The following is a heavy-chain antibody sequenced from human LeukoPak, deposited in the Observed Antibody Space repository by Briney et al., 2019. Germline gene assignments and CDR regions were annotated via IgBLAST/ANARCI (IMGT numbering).Heavy chain of an antibody. Sequence: SETLSLTCTVSGGSISSYYWSWIRQPPGKGLEWIGYIYYSGSTNYNPSLKSRVTISVDTSKNQFSLKLSSVTAADTAVYYCARDSGGDYSNYGASFDYWGQGTLVTVSS. CDR1: GGSISSYY. CDR3: ARDSGGDYSNYGASFDY. D-gene: IGHD4-11*01. J-gene: IGHJ4*02. CDR2: IYYSGST. V-gene: IGHV4-59*01.